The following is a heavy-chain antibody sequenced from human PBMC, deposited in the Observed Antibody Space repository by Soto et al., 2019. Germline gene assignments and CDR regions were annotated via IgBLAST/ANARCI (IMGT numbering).Heavy chain of an antibody. CDR1: GFTFSSYA. V-gene: IGHV3-23*01. CDR3: AKDSFGLTGYTVGYYFDY. Sequence: GGSLRLSCAASGFTFSSYAMSWVRQAPGKGLEWVSAISGSGGSTYYADSVKGRFTISRDNSKNTLYLQMNSLRAEDTAVYYCAKDSFGLTGYTVGYYFDYWGQGTLVTVSS. CDR2: ISGSGGST. D-gene: IGHD7-27*01. J-gene: IGHJ4*02.